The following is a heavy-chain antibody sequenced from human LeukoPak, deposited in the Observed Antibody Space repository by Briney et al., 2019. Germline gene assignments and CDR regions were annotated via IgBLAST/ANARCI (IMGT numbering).Heavy chain of an antibody. CDR2: ISGSGGST. V-gene: IGHV3-23*01. D-gene: IGHD3-3*01. CDR3: AKDQEPTSITIFGVVIMGFVDY. Sequence: GGSLRLSCAASGFTFSSYAMSWVRQAPGKGLEWVSAISGSGGSTYYADSVKGRFTISRDNSKNTLYLQLNSLRAEDTAVYYCAKDQEPTSITIFGVVIMGFVDYWGQGTLVTVSS. CDR1: GFTFSSYA. J-gene: IGHJ4*02.